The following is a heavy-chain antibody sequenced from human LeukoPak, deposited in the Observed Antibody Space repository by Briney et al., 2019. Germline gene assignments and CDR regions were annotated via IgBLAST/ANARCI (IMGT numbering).Heavy chain of an antibody. CDR1: GGTFSSYA. D-gene: IGHD3-3*01. V-gene: IGHV1-69*05. CDR3: ARVGSGHDY. CDR2: IIPIFGTA. Sequence: ASVKVSCKASGGTFSSYAISWVRQAPGQGLEWMGRIIPIFGTANYAQKFQGRVTITTDESTSTADMELSSLRSDDTAVYYCARVGSGHDYWGQGTLVTVSS. J-gene: IGHJ4*02.